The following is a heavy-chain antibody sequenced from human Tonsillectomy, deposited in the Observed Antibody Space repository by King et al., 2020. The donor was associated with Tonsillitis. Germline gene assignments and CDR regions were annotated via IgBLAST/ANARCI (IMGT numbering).Heavy chain of an antibody. D-gene: IGHD4-17*01. CDR3: AREGSTQDYGNAFDI. J-gene: IGHJ3*02. Sequence: VQLVESGGGVVQPGRSLRLSCAASVFTFSSYGMHWVRQAPGKGLEWVAVIWYDGSNKYYADSVKGRFTISRDNSKNTLYLQMNSLRAENTDVYYCAREGSTQDYGNAFDIWGQGTMVTVSS. CDR1: VFTFSSYG. CDR2: IWYDGSNK. V-gene: IGHV3-33*08.